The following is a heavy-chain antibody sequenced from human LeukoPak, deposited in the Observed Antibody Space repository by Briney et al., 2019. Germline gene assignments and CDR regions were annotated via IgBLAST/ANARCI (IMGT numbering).Heavy chain of an antibody. Sequence: GGSLRLSCAASGFTFSSYWMHWVRQAPGKGLVWISHIHSDGSSTNYADSVKGRFTISRDNSKNTLYLQMNSLRAEDTAVYYCARELAAGSFDYWGQGTLVTVSS. CDR1: GFTFSSYW. D-gene: IGHD6-13*01. V-gene: IGHV3-74*01. CDR3: ARELAAGSFDY. CDR2: IHSDGSST. J-gene: IGHJ4*02.